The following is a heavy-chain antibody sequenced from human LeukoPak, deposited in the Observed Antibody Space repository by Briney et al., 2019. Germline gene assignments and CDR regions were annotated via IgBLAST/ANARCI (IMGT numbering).Heavy chain of an antibody. CDR3: ARRSYGTGSYLFDY. D-gene: IGHD3-10*01. V-gene: IGHV4-4*02. Sequence: SETLSLTCAVSGGSISSSNWWSWVRQPPGKGPEWIGEIYHSGSTNYNPSLKSRVTISVDKSKNQFSLKLSSVTAADTAVYYCARRSYGTGSYLFDYWGQGTLVTVSS. CDR1: GGSISSSNW. J-gene: IGHJ4*02. CDR2: IYHSGST.